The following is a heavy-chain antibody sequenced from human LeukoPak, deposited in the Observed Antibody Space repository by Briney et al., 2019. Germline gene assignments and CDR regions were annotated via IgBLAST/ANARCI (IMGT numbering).Heavy chain of an antibody. CDR2: INPNSGGT. CDR3: ARPVVVVAAADY. V-gene: IGHV1-2*06. Sequence: GASVKVSCKASGYTFTGYYMHWVRQAPGQGLEWMGRINPNSGGTNYAQKFQGRVTMTRDTSISTAYMELSRLRSDDTAVYYCARPVVVVAAADYWGQGTLVTVSS. D-gene: IGHD2-15*01. J-gene: IGHJ4*02. CDR1: GYTFTGYY.